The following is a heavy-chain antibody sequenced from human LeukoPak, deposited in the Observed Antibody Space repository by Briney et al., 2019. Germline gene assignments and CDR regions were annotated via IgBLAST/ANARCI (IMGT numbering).Heavy chain of an antibody. CDR1: GFTFSSYA. Sequence: GGSLRLSCAASGFTFSSYAMHWVRQAPGKGLESVSAISSNGGSTYYANSVKGRFTISRDNSKNTLYLQMGSLRAEDTAVYYCARALVGGYGSGSYTPFDPWGQGTLVTVSS. CDR3: ARALVGGYGSGSYTPFDP. V-gene: IGHV3-64*01. CDR2: ISSNGGST. J-gene: IGHJ5*02. D-gene: IGHD3-10*01.